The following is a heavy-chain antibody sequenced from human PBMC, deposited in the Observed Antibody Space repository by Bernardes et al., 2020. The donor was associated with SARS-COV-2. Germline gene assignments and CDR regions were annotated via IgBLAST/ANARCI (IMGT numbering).Heavy chain of an antibody. J-gene: IGHJ4*02. D-gene: IGHD3-16*01. CDR3: VKGGLRLGELWGSD. CDR1: GFTFSSYA. Sequence: GGSLRLSCAASGFTFSSYAMSWVRQAPGKGLEWVSAISGSGDSTQIIFYADSVKGRFTISRDNSMNTLYLQMNSLRDEDTAVYYRVKGGLRLGELWGSDGGQGTLVTVSS. V-gene: IGHV3-23*01. CDR2: ISGSGDSTQII.